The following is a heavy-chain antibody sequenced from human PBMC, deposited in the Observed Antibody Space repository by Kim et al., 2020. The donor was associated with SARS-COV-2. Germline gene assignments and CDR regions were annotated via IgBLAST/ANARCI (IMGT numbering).Heavy chain of an antibody. CDR1: GFTFSSYA. J-gene: IGHJ4*02. V-gene: IGHV3-64D*09. Sequence: GGSLRLSCSASGFTFSSYAMHWVRQAPGKGLEYVSAISSNGGSTYYADSVKGRFTISRDNSKNTLYLQMSSLRAEDTAVYYCVKDTYYKLTDFDYWGQGTLVTVSS. D-gene: IGHD3-10*01. CDR3: VKDTYYKLTDFDY. CDR2: ISSNGGST.